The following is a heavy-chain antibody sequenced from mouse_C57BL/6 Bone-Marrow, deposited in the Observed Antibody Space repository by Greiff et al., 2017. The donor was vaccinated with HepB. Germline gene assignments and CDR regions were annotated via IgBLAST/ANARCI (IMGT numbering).Heavy chain of an antibody. J-gene: IGHJ3*01. D-gene: IGHD4-1*01. CDR2: ISDGGSYT. CDR3: ARSSPGTWFAY. CDR1: GFTFSSYA. Sequence: EVNVVESGGGLVKPGGSLKLSCAASGFTFSSYAMSWVRQTPEKRLEWVATISDGGSYTYYPDNVKGRFTISRDNAKNNLYLQMSHLKSEDTAMYYCARSSPGTWFAYWGQGTLVTVSA. V-gene: IGHV5-4*03.